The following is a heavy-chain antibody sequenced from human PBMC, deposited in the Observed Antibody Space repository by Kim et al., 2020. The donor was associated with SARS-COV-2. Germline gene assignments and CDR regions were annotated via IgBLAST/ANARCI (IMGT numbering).Heavy chain of an antibody. CDR2: INHSGST. V-gene: IGHV4-34*01. CDR1: GGSFSGYY. CDR3: ARGLWGDITMVRGGHGMDV. D-gene: IGHD3-10*01. Sequence: SETLSLTCAVYGGSFSGYYWSWIRQPPGKGLEWIGEINHSGSTNYNPSLKSRVTISVDTSKNQFSLKLSSVTAADTAVYYCARGLWGDITMVRGGHGMDVWGQGTTVTVSS. J-gene: IGHJ6*02.